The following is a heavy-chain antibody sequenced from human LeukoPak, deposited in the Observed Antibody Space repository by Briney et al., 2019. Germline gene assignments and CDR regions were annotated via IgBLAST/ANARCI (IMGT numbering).Heavy chain of an antibody. CDR2: IYNSGST. D-gene: IGHD6-19*01. V-gene: IGHV4-59*01. Sequence: SETLSLTCSVSGGSIRSYYWSWIRQPPGKGLEWIGNIYNSGSTNYNPSLKSRVTISVDTSKNQLSLKLTSVTAADTAVYYCARLLGTSGCDYWGQGTLVTVAS. CDR1: GGSIRSYY. CDR3: ARLLGTSGCDY. J-gene: IGHJ4*02.